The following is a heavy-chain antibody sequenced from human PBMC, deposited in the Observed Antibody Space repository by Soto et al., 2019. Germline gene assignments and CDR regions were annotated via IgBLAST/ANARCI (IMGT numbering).Heavy chain of an antibody. J-gene: IGHJ6*02. V-gene: IGHV3-66*03. CDR3: ARGPDTAICRDTIPRVGTTYYYYGMDV. CDR1: GFSVSTNY. Sequence: GGSLRLSCAASGFSVSTNYMSWLRQAPGKVLEWVSRISNCGNTSYANSVKGRFTISRDDSRNTLYLQMNSLRVEDTAVYYCARGPDTAICRDTIPRVGTTYYYYGMDVWGQGTTVTVSS. CDR2: ISNCGNT. D-gene: IGHD5-18*01.